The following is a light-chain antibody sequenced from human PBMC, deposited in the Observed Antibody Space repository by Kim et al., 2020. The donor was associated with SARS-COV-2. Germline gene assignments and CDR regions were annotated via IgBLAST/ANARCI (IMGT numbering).Light chain of an antibody. CDR2: NAA. J-gene: IGKJ2*01. Sequence: SPGDTATLSCRASQSISSNLAWYQQKPGQAPRLLIQNAATSATGIPARFRGSGFATEFTLTISSLQSEDFAVYYCQQYNDWPPTYTFGQGTKLEI. CDR1: QSISSN. CDR3: QQYNDWPPTYT. V-gene: IGKV3-15*01.